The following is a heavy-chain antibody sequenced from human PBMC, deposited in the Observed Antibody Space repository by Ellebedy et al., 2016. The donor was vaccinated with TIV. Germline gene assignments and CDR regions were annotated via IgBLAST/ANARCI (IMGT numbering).Heavy chain of an antibody. V-gene: IGHV3-7*03. D-gene: IGHD1-26*01. J-gene: IGHJ4*02. CDR1: GFTFSNYW. CDR3: ARVRGSDSRNY. CDR2: ITLDGSEK. Sequence: PGGSLRLSCAASGFTFSNYWMSRVSQAPGKGLEWVANITLDGSEKYYVDSVKCRFTISRDNAKNSLYLQMNSLRAEDTAVYYCARVRGSDSRNYWGQGTLVTVSS.